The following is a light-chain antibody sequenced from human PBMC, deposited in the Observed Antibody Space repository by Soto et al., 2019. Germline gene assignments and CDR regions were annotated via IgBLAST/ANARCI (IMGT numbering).Light chain of an antibody. CDR2: GAS. CDR1: QSVSSDH. V-gene: IGKV3-20*01. Sequence: EIVLTQSPATLSLSPCERATLSGRTSQSVSSDHLAWYQQKSGQAPRLLIYGASNGATGIPDRFSGSGSGTDFTLTISRLEPEDFAVYHCQQYGRSWWTFGQGTKVDI. CDR3: QQYGRSWWT. J-gene: IGKJ1*01.